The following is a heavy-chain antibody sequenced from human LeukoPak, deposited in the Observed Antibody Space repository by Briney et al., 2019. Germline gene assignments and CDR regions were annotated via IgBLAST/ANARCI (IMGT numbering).Heavy chain of an antibody. CDR2: ISDSGVT. D-gene: IGHD2-15*01. V-gene: IGHV4-4*09. Sequence: PSETLSLTCTVSGYSVSSGYWTWIRQSPGKRLEWIGYISDSGVTDYNPSLKSRLTISVDSTNNKFSLNLHSVTAADTAVYYCAGRGHRYSRDWGQGILVTVSS. CDR3: AGRGHRYSRD. J-gene: IGHJ1*01. CDR1: GYSVSSGY.